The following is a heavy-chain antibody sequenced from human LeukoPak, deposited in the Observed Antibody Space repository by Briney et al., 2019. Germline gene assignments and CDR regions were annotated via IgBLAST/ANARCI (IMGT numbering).Heavy chain of an antibody. CDR1: GFTFSSYG. J-gene: IGHJ6*03. Sequence: PGGSLRLSCAASGFTFSSYGMHWVRQAPGKGLEWVAVISYDGSNKYYADSVKGRFTISRDNSKNTLYLQMNSLRAEDTAVYYCARSYGSGSYYNVHYYYYMDVWGKGTTVTVSS. V-gene: IGHV3-30*03. D-gene: IGHD3-10*01. CDR2: ISYDGSNK. CDR3: ARSYGSGSYYNVHYYYYMDV.